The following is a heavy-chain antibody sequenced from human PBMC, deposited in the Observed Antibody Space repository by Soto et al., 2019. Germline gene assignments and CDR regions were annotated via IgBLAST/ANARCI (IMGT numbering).Heavy chain of an antibody. V-gene: IGHV3-30-3*01. CDR2: ISYDGSNK. CDR1: GFTFSSYA. Sequence: GGSLRLSCAASGFTFSSYAMHWVRQAPGKGLEWVAVISYDGSNKYYADSVKGRFTISRDNSKNTLYLQMNSLRAEDTAVYYCARDPIAAAGTGSPYYFDYWGQGTLVTVSS. J-gene: IGHJ4*02. D-gene: IGHD6-13*01. CDR3: ARDPIAAAGTGSPYYFDY.